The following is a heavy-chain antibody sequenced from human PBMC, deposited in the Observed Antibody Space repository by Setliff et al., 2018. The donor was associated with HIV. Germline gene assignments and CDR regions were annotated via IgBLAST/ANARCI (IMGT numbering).Heavy chain of an antibody. CDR3: ARDGFWSGYIDY. CDR1: GFTFSNYA. Sequence: HPGGSLRLSCAAPGFTFSNYAMSWVRQAPGKGLEWVSGISGSAGTTYYADSVKGRFTISRDNSKNTLDLQMNSLRPEDTAVYYCARDGFWSGYIDYWGQGTLVTVSS. CDR2: ISGSAGTT. D-gene: IGHD3-3*01. V-gene: IGHV3-23*01. J-gene: IGHJ4*02.